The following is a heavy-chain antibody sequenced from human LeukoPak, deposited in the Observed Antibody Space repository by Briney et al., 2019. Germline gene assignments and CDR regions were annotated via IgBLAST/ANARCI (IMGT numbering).Heavy chain of an antibody. CDR3: ARSEGATTWPFDY. Sequence: GGSLRLSCAASGFTFSSYSMNWVRQAPGKGLEWVSSISSSSSSYIYYADSVKGRFTISRDNAKNSLYLQMNSLRAEDTAVYYCARSEGATTWPFDYWGQGTLVTVSS. D-gene: IGHD1-26*01. J-gene: IGHJ4*02. V-gene: IGHV3-21*01. CDR1: GFTFSSYS. CDR2: ISSSSSSYI.